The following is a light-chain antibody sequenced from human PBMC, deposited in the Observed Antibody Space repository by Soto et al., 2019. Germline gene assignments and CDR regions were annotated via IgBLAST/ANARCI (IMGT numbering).Light chain of an antibody. CDR1: SSNIGNNY. V-gene: IGLV1-51*01. Sequence: QSVLTQPPSVSAAPGHRVIISCSGSSSNIGNNYVSWYQQLPGTAPRLLIYDANKRPSEIPDRFSGSKSATSATLGITGLQTGDEADYYCGAWDTSLSGVVFGGGTKLTVL. J-gene: IGLJ2*01. CDR3: GAWDTSLSGVV. CDR2: DAN.